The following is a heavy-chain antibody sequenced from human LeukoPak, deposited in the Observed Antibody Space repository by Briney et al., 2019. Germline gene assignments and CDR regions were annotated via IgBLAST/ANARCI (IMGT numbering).Heavy chain of an antibody. CDR2: IYNSGST. CDR3: ARLDGVGYCSGTSCLWDY. D-gene: IGHD2-2*03. Sequence: SKTLSLTCTVSGGSISVYYWSWIRQPPGKGLEWIGYIYNSGSTSYNPSLKSRVTISVDTSKNQFSLKLSSVTTADTAVYYCARLDGVGYCSGTSCLWDYWGQGTLVTVSS. CDR1: GGSISVYY. J-gene: IGHJ4*02. V-gene: IGHV4-59*01.